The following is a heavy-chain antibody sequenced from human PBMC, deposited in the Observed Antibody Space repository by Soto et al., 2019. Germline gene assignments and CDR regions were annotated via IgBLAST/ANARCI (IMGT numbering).Heavy chain of an antibody. CDR3: ARGQRIAVAGYFVY. V-gene: IGHV4-59*01. Sequence: QVQLQESGPGLVKPSETLSLTCTVSGGSISSYYWSWIRQPPGKGLEWIGYIYYSGSTNYNPSLSNRLTISVDTSKNQCSLNLSSVTAADTAVYYCARGQRIAVAGYFVYWGHGTLVTVSS. CDR2: IYYSGST. D-gene: IGHD6-19*01. CDR1: GGSISSYY. J-gene: IGHJ4*01.